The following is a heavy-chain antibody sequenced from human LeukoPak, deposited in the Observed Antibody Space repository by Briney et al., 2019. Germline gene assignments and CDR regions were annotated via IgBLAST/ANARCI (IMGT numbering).Heavy chain of an antibody. CDR2: IYYSGST. CDR3: ASPNPYDFWSGYSTWFDP. J-gene: IGHJ5*02. CDR1: GGSISSSSYY. Sequence: SETLSLTCTVSGGSISSSSYYWGWIRQPPGKGLEWIGSIYYSGSTYYNPSLKSRVTISVDTSKNQFSLKLSSVTAADTAVYYCASPNPYDFWSGYSTWFDPGGQGTLVTVSS. V-gene: IGHV4-39*01. D-gene: IGHD3-3*01.